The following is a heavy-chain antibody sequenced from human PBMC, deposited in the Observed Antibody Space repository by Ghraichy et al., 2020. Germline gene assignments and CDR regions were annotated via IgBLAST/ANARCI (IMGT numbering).Heavy chain of an antibody. V-gene: IGHV4-39*01. D-gene: IGHD2-2*02. CDR3: ARHKGDCHSTGCYTDWFDP. CDR2: IYYSGSS. J-gene: IGHJ5*02. Sequence: GSLRLSCTVSGGSISSSSYYWGWIRQPPGKGLEWIGSIYYSGSSYYNPSLKSRATMSVDTSKNQFSLKLSSVTTTDTAVYYCARHKGDCHSTGCYTDWFDPWGQGTLVTVSS. CDR1: GGSISSSSYY.